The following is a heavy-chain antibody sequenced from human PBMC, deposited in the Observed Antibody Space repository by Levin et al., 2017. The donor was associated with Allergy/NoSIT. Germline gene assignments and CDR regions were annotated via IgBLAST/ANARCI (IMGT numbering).Heavy chain of an antibody. J-gene: IGHJ5*02. D-gene: IGHD6-25*01. Sequence: SETLSLTCTVSGGSISSYYWSWIRQPPGKGLEWIGYIYYSGSTNYNPSLKSRVTISVDTSKNQFSLKLSSVTAADTAVYYCARMAAPRGWFDPWGQGTLVTVSS. V-gene: IGHV4-59*01. CDR3: ARMAAPRGWFDP. CDR1: GGSISSYY. CDR2: IYYSGST.